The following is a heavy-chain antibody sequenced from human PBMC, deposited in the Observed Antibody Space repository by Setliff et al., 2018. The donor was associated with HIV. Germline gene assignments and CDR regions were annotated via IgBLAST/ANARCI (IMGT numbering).Heavy chain of an antibody. Sequence: GGSLRLSCAASGFVFEDYAMHWVRQVPGKGLEWVALISWDGATTNYADSVKGRFAISRDSSKNSLYLQMNSLRTEDTALYYCAKEGGSERMPFFYYYMDVWGKGTTVTVSS. CDR3: AKEGGSERMPFFYYYMDV. D-gene: IGHD3-10*01. CDR1: GFVFEDYA. CDR2: ISWDGATT. J-gene: IGHJ6*03. V-gene: IGHV3-43*01.